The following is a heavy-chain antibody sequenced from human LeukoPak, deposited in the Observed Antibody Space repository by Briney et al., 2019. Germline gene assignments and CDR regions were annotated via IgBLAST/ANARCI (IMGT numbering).Heavy chain of an antibody. D-gene: IGHD3-9*01. CDR3: ARERALTGLDY. J-gene: IGHJ4*02. Sequence: HPSETLSLTCTASGGSISSYYWSWIRQPPGKGLEWIGYIYYSGSTNYNPSLKSRVTISVDTSKNQFSLKLSSVTAADTAVYYCARERALTGLDYWGQGTLVTVSS. CDR2: IYYSGST. CDR1: GGSISSYY. V-gene: IGHV4-59*01.